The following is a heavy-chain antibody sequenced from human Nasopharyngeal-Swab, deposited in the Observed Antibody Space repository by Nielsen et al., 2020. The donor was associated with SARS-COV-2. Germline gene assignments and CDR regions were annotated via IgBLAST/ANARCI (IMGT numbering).Heavy chain of an antibody. CDR2: ISSSSTYI. V-gene: IGHV3-21*01. D-gene: IGHD3-3*01. CDR1: GITFSSYS. Sequence: GGSLRLSCVASGITFSSYSMNWVRQAPGKGLEWVSSISSSSTYIYYADSVKGRFTISRDNAKNLLYLQMNSLRAEDTAVRYCASDPLTFYDSWSGPRPLEEPYGLDVWGQGTTVTVSS. J-gene: IGHJ6*02. CDR3: ASDPLTFYDSWSGPRPLEEPYGLDV.